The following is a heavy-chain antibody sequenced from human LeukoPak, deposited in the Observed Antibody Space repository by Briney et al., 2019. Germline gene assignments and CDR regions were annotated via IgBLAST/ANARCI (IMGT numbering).Heavy chain of an antibody. CDR2: IASDGSST. CDR1: GFTFSSYW. D-gene: IGHD4-17*01. V-gene: IGHV3-74*01. Sequence: GGSLRLSCAASGFTFSSYWMNWVRHAPGKGLVWVSRIASDGSSTTYADSVKGRFSISRDNAKNTLYLQMNSLRVEDTAVYYCARDWDYGDTVANFDYWGQGTLVTVSS. CDR3: ARDWDYGDTVANFDY. J-gene: IGHJ4*02.